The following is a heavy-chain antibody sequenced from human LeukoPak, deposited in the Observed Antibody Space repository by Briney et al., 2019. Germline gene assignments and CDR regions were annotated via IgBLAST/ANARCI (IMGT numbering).Heavy chain of an antibody. CDR3: VRDQSVAGPTTADY. D-gene: IGHD1-26*01. J-gene: IGHJ4*02. CDR1: GFTFSTYW. Sequence: GGSLGLSCAASGFTFSTYWMHWVRQAPGKGLVWVSHINTDGSSTNYADSVKGRFTISSDNAEITLYLQMNSLRVDDTAVYYCVRDQSVAGPTTADYWGQGTLVTVSA. CDR2: INTDGSST. V-gene: IGHV3-74*01.